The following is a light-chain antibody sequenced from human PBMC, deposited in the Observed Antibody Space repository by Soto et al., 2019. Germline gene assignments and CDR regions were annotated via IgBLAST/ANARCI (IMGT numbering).Light chain of an antibody. Sequence: EVVLTQSPVTLSLSPGERATLSCRASQSFRGLLAWYQQKPGQAPRLLIYDASNRATGIPARFSGSGSGAEFTLTISSLQSEDFAVFFCQQYGTSEIIFGQGTRLEIK. V-gene: IGKV3-11*01. CDR1: QSFRGL. CDR3: QQYGTSEII. J-gene: IGKJ5*01. CDR2: DAS.